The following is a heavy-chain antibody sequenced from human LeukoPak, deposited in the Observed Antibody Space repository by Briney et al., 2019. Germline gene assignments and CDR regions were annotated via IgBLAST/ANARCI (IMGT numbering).Heavy chain of an antibody. J-gene: IGHJ4*02. CDR2: IYTSGTT. V-gene: IGHV4-4*07. CDR1: GGSFSSYY. D-gene: IGHD3-10*01. CDR3: ARDAKYYFGSRTYFFFEY. Sequence: SETLSLTCTVSGGSFSSYYWSWIRQPAGRGLEWIGHIYTSGTTNYNPSLKSRVTMSIDTSKNQFSLKLSSVTAADTAIYYCARDAKYYFGSRTYFFFEYWGQGTLLTVSS.